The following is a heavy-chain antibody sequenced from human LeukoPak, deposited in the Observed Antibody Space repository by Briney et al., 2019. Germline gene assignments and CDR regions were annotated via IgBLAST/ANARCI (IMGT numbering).Heavy chain of an antibody. CDR2: INPSGGST. D-gene: IGHD3-3*01. CDR3: FVSATSWSGPPSNWFDP. CDR1: GYTFTSYY. V-gene: IGHV1-46*01. Sequence: ASVKVSCKASGYTFTSYYMHWVRQAPGQGLEWMGIINPSGGSTSYAQKFQGRVTMTRDMSTSTVYMELSSLRSEDTAVYYCFVSATSWSGPPSNWFDPWGQGTLVTVSS. J-gene: IGHJ5*02.